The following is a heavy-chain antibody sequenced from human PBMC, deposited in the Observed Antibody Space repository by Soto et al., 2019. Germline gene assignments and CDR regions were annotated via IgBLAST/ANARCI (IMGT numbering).Heavy chain of an antibody. CDR2: ISSSSSYI. Sequence: PGGSLRLSCAASGFTFSSYSMNWVRQAPGKGLEWVSSISSSSSYIYYADSVKGRFTISRDNAKNSLYLQMNSLRAEDTAVYYCASLLDALATPPFPDYYYYYGMDVWGQGTTVTVSS. V-gene: IGHV3-21*01. D-gene: IGHD3-16*02. J-gene: IGHJ6*02. CDR1: GFTFSSYS. CDR3: ASLLDALATPPFPDYYYYYGMDV.